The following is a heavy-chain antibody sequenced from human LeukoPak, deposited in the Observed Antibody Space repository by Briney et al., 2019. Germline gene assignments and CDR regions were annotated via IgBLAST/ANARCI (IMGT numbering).Heavy chain of an antibody. D-gene: IGHD3-22*01. CDR2: ISYDGSNK. CDR3: AKDGYYYDSSGYYYRRYFDY. J-gene: IGHJ4*02. V-gene: IGHV3-30*18. Sequence: PGRSLRLSCGASGFTLSSYGIYWVRQAPGKGLEWVAVISYDGSNKYYADSVKGRFTISRDNSKNTLYLQMNSLRAEDTAVYYCAKDGYYYDSSGYYYRRYFDYWGQGTLVTVSS. CDR1: GFTLSSYG.